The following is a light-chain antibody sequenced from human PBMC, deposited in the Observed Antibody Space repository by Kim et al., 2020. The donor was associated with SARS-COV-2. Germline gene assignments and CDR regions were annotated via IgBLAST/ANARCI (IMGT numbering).Light chain of an antibody. CDR1: QDIVNY. Sequence: DIQMTQSPVSLSASVGDRVAITCQASQDIVNYLSWYQQKPGRAPTLLIYHASNLRTGVPSRFSGSGSGTHFTFTINSLQPEDIATYYCQQSANLPITFGQGTRLEIK. CDR3: QQSANLPIT. V-gene: IGKV1-33*01. CDR2: HAS. J-gene: IGKJ5*01.